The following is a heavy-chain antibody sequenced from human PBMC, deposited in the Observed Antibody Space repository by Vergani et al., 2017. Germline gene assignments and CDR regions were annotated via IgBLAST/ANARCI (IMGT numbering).Heavy chain of an antibody. CDR1: GYSISSGYY. V-gene: IGHV4-38-2*02. CDR2: VFHSGST. CDR3: ARQFWVSQGVGAFES. J-gene: IGHJ3*02. D-gene: IGHD3-16*01. Sequence: QVQLQESGPGLVKPSETLSLTCTVSGYSISSGYYWGWIRQPPGKGLEWIATVFHSGSTYYYPSLRRRVTMSVETSKNQFSLKLSTLTAADTAVYYCARQFWVSQGVGAFESWGHGTEVSVSS.